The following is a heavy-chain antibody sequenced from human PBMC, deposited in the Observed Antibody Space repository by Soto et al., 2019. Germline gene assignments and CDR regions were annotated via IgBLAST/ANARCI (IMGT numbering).Heavy chain of an antibody. CDR1: GFTFSSYA. V-gene: IGHV3-23*01. Sequence: GGSLRLSCEASGFTFSSYAMSWVRQAPGKGLEWVSAISGSGGSTYDADSVKGRFTISRDNSKNTLYPQMNSLRAEDTAVYYCAKAIIPYRTPVPFDYWGQGTLVTVSS. CDR2: ISGSGGST. D-gene: IGHD1-26*01. J-gene: IGHJ4*02. CDR3: AKAIIPYRTPVPFDY.